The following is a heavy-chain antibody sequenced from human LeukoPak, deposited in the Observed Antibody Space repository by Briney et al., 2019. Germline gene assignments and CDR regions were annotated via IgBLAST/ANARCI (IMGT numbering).Heavy chain of an antibody. Sequence: GGSLRLSCAASGFTFSSYSMNWVRQAPGKGLEWVSSISSSSSYIYYADSVKGRFTISRDNAKNSLYLQMNSLRAEDTAVYYCARYPAGYSGYDWIDYWGQGTLVTVSS. CDR2: ISSSSSYI. CDR3: ARYPAGYSGYDWIDY. D-gene: IGHD5-12*01. V-gene: IGHV3-21*01. CDR1: GFTFSSYS. J-gene: IGHJ4*02.